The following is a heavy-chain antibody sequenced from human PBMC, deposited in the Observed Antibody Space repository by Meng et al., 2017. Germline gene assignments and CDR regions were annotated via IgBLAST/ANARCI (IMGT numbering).Heavy chain of an antibody. D-gene: IGHD1-26*01. Sequence: QVLLGPSGSGLKKPGASVKVSCKAFGYTLPSYARNWVRQAPGQGLEWMGWINTNTGNPTYAQGFTGRFVFSLDTSVSTAYLQISSLKAEDTAVYYCAREGRVDFDYWGQGTLVTVSS. CDR2: INTNTGNP. J-gene: IGHJ4*02. CDR1: GYTLPSYA. CDR3: AREGRVDFDY. V-gene: IGHV7-4-1*02.